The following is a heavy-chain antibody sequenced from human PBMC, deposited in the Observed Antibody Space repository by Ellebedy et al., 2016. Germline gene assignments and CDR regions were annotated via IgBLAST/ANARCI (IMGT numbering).Heavy chain of an antibody. CDR2: IKQDGSEK. Sequence: GESLKISXAASGFTFSSYWMSWVRQAPGKGLEWVANIKQDGSEKYYVDSVKGRFTISRDNAKNSLYLQMNSLRAEDTAVYYCARWRALLPRNTPIDYWGQGTLVTVSS. D-gene: IGHD2-2*02. CDR1: GFTFSSYW. CDR3: ARWRALLPRNTPIDY. V-gene: IGHV3-7*03. J-gene: IGHJ4*02.